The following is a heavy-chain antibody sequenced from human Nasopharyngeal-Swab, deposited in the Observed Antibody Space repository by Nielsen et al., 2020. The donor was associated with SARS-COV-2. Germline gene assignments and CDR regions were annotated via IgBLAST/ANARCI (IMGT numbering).Heavy chain of an antibody. Sequence: RQPPGKGLEWVSAISGSGGSTYYADSVKGRFTISRDNSKNTLYLQMNSLRAEDTAVYYCAKGAYSYGNYYYYCGMDVWGQGTTVTVSS. CDR2: ISGSGGST. V-gene: IGHV3-23*01. D-gene: IGHD5-18*01. J-gene: IGHJ6*02. CDR3: AKGAYSYGNYYYYCGMDV.